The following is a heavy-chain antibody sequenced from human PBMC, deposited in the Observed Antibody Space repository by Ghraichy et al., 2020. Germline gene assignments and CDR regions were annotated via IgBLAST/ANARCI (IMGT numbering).Heavy chain of an antibody. CDR1: GYTFTSYY. CDR2: INPSGGST. CDR3: ARENRHCSSTSCYSHFDY. V-gene: IGHV1-46*01. D-gene: IGHD2-2*02. Sequence: ASVKVSCKASGYTFTSYYMHWVRQAPGQGLEWMGIINPSGGSTSYAQKFQGRVTMTRDTSTSTVYMELSSLRSEDTAVYYCARENRHCSSTSCYSHFDYWGQGTLVTVS. J-gene: IGHJ4*02.